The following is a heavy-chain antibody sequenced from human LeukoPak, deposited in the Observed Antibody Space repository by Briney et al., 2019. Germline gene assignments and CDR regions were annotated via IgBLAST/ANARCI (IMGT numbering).Heavy chain of an antibody. CDR2: IYYSGST. V-gene: IGHV4-59*01. Sequence: SETLSLTCAVYGGSFSGYYWSWIRQPPGKGLEWIGYIYYSGSTNYNPSLKSRVTISVDTSKNQFSLKLSSVTAADTAVYYCATSTTVVHYYFDYWGQGTLVTVSS. D-gene: IGHD4-23*01. CDR3: ATSTTVVHYYFDY. J-gene: IGHJ4*02. CDR1: GGSFSGYY.